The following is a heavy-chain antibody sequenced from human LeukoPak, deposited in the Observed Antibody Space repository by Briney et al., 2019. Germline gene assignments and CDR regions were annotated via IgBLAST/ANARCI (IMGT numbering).Heavy chain of an antibody. CDR3: AGVQDSLLWFGESPPYGMDV. D-gene: IGHD3-10*01. V-gene: IGHV1-69*01. CDR1: GGTFSSYA. CDR2: IIPIFGTA. J-gene: IGHJ6*02. Sequence: SVKVSCKASGGTFSSYAISWVRQAPGQGLEWMGGIIPIFGTANYAQKFQGRVTITADESTSTAYMELSSLRSEDTAVYYCAGVQDSLLWFGESPPYGMDVWGQGTTVTVSS.